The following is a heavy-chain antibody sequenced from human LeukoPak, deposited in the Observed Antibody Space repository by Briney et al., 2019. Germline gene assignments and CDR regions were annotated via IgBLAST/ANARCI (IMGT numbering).Heavy chain of an antibody. CDR1: GYTFTAYN. D-gene: IGHD1-1*01. V-gene: IGHV1-2*02. J-gene: IGHJ4*02. CDR3: VRERYRAATSPDY. CDR2: MSPDSGGT. Sequence: GASVKVSCKASGYTFTAYNMHWVRQAPGQGPEWVGWMSPDSGGTNYAQKFQGRVTMTRDTSITTAYMELTRLTSEDTAVYYCVRERYRAATSPDYWGQGTLVTVSS.